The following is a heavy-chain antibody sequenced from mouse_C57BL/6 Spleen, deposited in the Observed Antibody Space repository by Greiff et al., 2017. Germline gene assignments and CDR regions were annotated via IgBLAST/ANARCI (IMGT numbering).Heavy chain of an antibody. J-gene: IGHJ4*01. CDR1: GYTFNSYW. Sequence: VQLQQSGAELAKPGASVKLSCTASGYTFNSYWMHWVKRRPGQGLEWIGYINPSSGYTKYNQKFKDKATLTADKSSSTAYMQLNSLTYADAAVYDCARSLPYDAGMDYWGQGTSVTVSA. CDR2: INPSSGYT. V-gene: IGHV1-7*01. D-gene: IGHD2-3*01. CDR3: ARSLPYDAGMDY.